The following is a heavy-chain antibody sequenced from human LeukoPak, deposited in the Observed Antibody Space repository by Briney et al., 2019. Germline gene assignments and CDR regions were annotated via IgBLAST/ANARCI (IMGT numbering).Heavy chain of an antibody. CDR3: ARSQTGGTFDY. CDR2: TYYRSKWSN. V-gene: IGHV6-1*01. Sequence: SQTLSLTCVISGDSFSSNSAAWNWIRQSPSGGLEWLGRTYYRSKWSNDYAVSLKSRITINPDTSKNQFSLQLNSVTPEDTAVYYCARSQTGGTFDYWGQGALVTVSS. CDR1: GDSFSSNSAA. J-gene: IGHJ4*02. D-gene: IGHD1-26*01.